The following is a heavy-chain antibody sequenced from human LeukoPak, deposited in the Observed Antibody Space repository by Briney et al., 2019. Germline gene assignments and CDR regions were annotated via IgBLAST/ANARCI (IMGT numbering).Heavy chain of an antibody. CDR3: AKHIYGVVSIQQ. J-gene: IGHJ1*01. D-gene: IGHD3-3*01. Sequence: GGSLRLSCAASGFTFRDAWMTWVRQAPGKGLEWVGRIRSRADGGTAEYATAVEGRLTISRDDSTNTLYLHISNVNTEDTAVYYCAKHIYGVVSIQQWGQGTLVTVSS. V-gene: IGHV3-15*01. CDR1: GFTFRDAW. CDR2: IRSRADGGTA.